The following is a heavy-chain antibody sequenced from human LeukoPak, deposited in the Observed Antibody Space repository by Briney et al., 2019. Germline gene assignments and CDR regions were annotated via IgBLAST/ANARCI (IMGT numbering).Heavy chain of an antibody. V-gene: IGHV6-1*01. CDR2: TYYRSKWSK. Sequence: QTLSLTCAISGDSVSSNSAAWNWIRQSPSRGLEWLGRTYYRSKWSKDYAVSVKSRITINPDTSNNQLSLQLNSVTPEDTAVYYCARSLDTDLREWGQGTLVTVSS. D-gene: IGHD5-18*01. CDR3: ARSLDTDLRE. J-gene: IGHJ4*02. CDR1: GDSVSSNSAA.